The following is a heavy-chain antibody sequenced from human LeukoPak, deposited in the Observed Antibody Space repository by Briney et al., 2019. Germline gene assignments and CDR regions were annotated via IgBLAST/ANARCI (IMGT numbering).Heavy chain of an antibody. Sequence: GGSLRLSCAASGFTFSSYWMHWVRQAPGKGLVWVSRINSDGSSTSYADSVKGRFTISRDNAKNTLYLQMNSLRAEDTAVYYCARVRGSGHDVNDAFDIWGQGTMVTVSS. CDR2: INSDGSST. CDR3: ARVRGSGHDVNDAFDI. J-gene: IGHJ3*02. CDR1: GFTFSSYW. V-gene: IGHV3-74*01. D-gene: IGHD5-12*01.